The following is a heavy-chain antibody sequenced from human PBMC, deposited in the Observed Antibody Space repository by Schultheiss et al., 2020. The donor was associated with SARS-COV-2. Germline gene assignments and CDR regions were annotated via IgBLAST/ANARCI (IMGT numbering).Heavy chain of an antibody. CDR3: ARLWSGYYGSGSYYNLVDY. CDR1: GGSISSSS. Sequence: GGSLRLSCTVSGGSISSSSYYWGWIRQPPGKGLEWVSSISSSSSYIYYADSVKGRFTISRDNAKNSLYLQMNSLRAEDTAVYYCARLWSGYYGSGSYYNLVDYWGQGTLVTVSS. D-gene: IGHD3-10*01. CDR2: ISSSSSYI. V-gene: IGHV3-21*01. J-gene: IGHJ4*02.